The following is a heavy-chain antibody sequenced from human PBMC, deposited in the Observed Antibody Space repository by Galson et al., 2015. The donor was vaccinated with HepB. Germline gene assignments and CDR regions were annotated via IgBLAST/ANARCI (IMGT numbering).Heavy chain of an antibody. V-gene: IGHV3-21*01. Sequence: RLSCAASGFTFTRYTMNWVRQAPGKGLEWVSSISSTGTYIYYADSVQGRFTISRDNAKNSLYVQMNSLRAEDTAVYYCAREGSEYYGDNLFDYWGQGTLVTVSS. CDR3: AREGSEYYGDNLFDY. CDR1: GFTFTRYT. J-gene: IGHJ4*02. CDR2: ISSTGTYI. D-gene: IGHD4-17*01.